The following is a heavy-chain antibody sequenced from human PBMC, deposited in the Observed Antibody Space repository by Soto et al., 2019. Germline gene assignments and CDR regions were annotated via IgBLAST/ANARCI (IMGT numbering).Heavy chain of an antibody. CDR3: ARGDVDTAMVFDY. D-gene: IGHD5-18*01. V-gene: IGHV4-4*02. CDR2: IYHSGST. Sequence: QVQLQESGPGLVKPSGTLSLTCAVSGGSISSSNWWSWVRQPPVKGLEWVGEIYHSGSTNYNPSRQSRVTMAVDKSKNQFSLKLSSVTAADTAVYYCARGDVDTAMVFDYWGQGTLVTVSS. J-gene: IGHJ4*02. CDR1: GGSISSSNW.